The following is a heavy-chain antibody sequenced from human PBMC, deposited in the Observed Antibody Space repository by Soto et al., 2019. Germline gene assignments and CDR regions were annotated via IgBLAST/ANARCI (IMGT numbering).Heavy chain of an antibody. J-gene: IGHJ6*03. CDR3: ARRLLQDIVVVASPWYMDV. V-gene: IGHV4-39*01. D-gene: IGHD2-15*01. Sequence: SETLRLTCTVSGGSISSRSYYWGWIRQPPGKGLEWIGSIYYSGSTYYNPSLKSRVTISVDTSKNQFSLKLSSVTAADTAVYYCARRLLQDIVVVASPWYMDVWGKGTTVTVSS. CDR2: IYYSGST. CDR1: GGSISSRSYY.